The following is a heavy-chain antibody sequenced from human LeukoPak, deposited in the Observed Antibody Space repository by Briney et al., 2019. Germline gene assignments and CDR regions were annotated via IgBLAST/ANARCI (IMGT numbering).Heavy chain of an antibody. CDR2: IDPNSGGT. CDR1: GYTFTGYY. V-gene: IGHV1-2*02. Sequence: ASVKVSCKASGYTFTGYYMHWVRQAPGQGLEWMGWIDPNSGGTNNAQKFQGRVTMTRDTSISTAYMELSRLRSDDAAVYYCARAGSGYRGYGYYWGQGTLVTVS. D-gene: IGHD5-12*01. CDR3: ARAGSGYRGYGYY. J-gene: IGHJ4*02.